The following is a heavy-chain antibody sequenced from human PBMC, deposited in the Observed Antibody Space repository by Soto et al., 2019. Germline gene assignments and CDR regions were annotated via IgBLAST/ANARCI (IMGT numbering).Heavy chain of an antibody. CDR1: GYYISSGYY. Sequence: PSETLSLTCAVSGYYISSGYYWGWIRQPPGKGLEWIGSIYHSGSTYYNPSLKSRVTISLDTSKNQFSLKLSSVTAADTAVYYCARDTSPHYYDSSGYYYDLNWFDPWGQGTPVTVSS. J-gene: IGHJ5*02. CDR3: ARDTSPHYYDSSGYYYDLNWFDP. D-gene: IGHD3-22*01. CDR2: IYHSGST. V-gene: IGHV4-38-2*02.